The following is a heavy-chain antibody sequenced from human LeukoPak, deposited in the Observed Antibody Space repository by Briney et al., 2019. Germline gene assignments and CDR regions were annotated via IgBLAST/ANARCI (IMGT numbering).Heavy chain of an antibody. J-gene: IGHJ4*02. D-gene: IGHD2-15*01. Sequence: SETLSPTCTAPGGSIRGYYWSWIRQPPGKGLEWGGYIFYSGTTDSNPSLKSRVTISVDTSKNQFSLKLSSVTAADTAVYYCARTYCSGGSCHFDYWGQGTLVTVSS. CDR3: ARTYCSGGSCHFDY. V-gene: IGHV4-59*08. CDR1: GGSIRGYY. CDR2: IFYSGTT.